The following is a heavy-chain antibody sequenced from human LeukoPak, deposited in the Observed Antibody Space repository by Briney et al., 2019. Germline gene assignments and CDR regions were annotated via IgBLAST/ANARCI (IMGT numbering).Heavy chain of an antibody. CDR1: GFTFSSYS. Sequence: GGSLRLSCAASGFTFSSYSMNWVRQAPGKGLEWVSSIGGSSSSIYYADSVRGRSTISRDNANNSLYLQMNSLRAEDTAVYYCAREEGEGFDYWGQGTLVTVSS. CDR3: AREEGEGFDY. J-gene: IGHJ4*02. V-gene: IGHV3-21*01. CDR2: IGGSSSSI. D-gene: IGHD3-16*01.